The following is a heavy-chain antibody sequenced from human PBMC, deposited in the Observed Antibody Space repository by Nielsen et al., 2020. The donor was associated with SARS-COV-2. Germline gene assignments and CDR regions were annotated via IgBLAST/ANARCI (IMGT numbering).Heavy chain of an antibody. CDR3: ASDYSSDFDY. CDR2: ISSSSSTI. CDR1: GFTFSSYS. J-gene: IGHJ4*02. Sequence: GESLKISCAASGFTFSSYSMNWVRQAPGKGLEWVSYISSSSSTIYYADSVKGRFTISRDNAKNSLYLQMNSLRAEDTAVYYCASDYSSDFDYWGQGTLVTVSS. D-gene: IGHD6-25*01. V-gene: IGHV3-48*01.